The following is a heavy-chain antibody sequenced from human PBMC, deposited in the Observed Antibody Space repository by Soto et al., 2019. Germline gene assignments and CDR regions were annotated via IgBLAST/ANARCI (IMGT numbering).Heavy chain of an antibody. CDR3: ARLLGTAVFDH. CDR1: GGSISGYH. V-gene: IGHV4-4*09. CDR2: IYPSGST. Sequence: QVQLRESGPGLVKASETLSLTCTVSGGSISGYHGSWIRQTPGKGLEWIGKIYPSGSTDYNPSLNSPVIISADTSKNQVSLKLSPVTAADTAIYYCARLLGTAVFDHWGQGTLVTVSS. D-gene: IGHD2-21*02. J-gene: IGHJ4*02.